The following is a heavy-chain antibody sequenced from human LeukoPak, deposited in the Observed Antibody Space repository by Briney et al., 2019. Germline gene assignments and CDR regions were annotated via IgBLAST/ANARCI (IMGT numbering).Heavy chain of an antibody. D-gene: IGHD5-24*01. Sequence: GASVKVSCKASGYTFTSYGISWARQAPGQGLEWMGIINPSGGSTSYAQKFQGRVTMTRDTSTSTVYMELSSLRSEDTAVYYCARAGRERWLQFFLDDYWGQGTLVTVSS. CDR1: GYTFTSYG. CDR3: ARAGRERWLQFFLDDY. J-gene: IGHJ4*02. V-gene: IGHV1-46*01. CDR2: INPSGGST.